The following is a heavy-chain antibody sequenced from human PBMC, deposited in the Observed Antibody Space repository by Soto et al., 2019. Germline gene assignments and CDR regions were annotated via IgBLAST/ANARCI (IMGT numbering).Heavy chain of an antibody. CDR3: ATTRYDYYDSSGPYFDY. CDR2: IIPIFGTA. Sequence: GASVKVSCKASGGTFSSYAISWVRQAPGQGLEWMGGIIPIFGTANYAQKFQGRVTITADESTSTAYMELSSLRSEDTAVYYCATTRYDYYDSSGPYFDYWGQGTRVTVSS. J-gene: IGHJ4*02. CDR1: GGTFSSYA. D-gene: IGHD3-22*01. V-gene: IGHV1-69*13.